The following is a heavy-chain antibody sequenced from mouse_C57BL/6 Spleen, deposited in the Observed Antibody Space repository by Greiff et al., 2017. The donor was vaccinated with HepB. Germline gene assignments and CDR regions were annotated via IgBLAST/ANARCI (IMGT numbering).Heavy chain of an antibody. CDR1: GYTFTDYY. V-gene: IGHV1-26*01. CDR2: INPNNGGT. D-gene: IGHD1-1*01. Sequence: EVQLQQSGPELVKPGASVKISCKASGYTFTDYYMNWVKQSHGKSLEWIGDINPNNGGTSYNQKFKGKATLTVDKSSSTAYMELRSLTSEDSAVYYCAREGGYYGSSSAMDYWGQGTSVTVSS. CDR3: AREGGYYGSSSAMDY. J-gene: IGHJ4*01.